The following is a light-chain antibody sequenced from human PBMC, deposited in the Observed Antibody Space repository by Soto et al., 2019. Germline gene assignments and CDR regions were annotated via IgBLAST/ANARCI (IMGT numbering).Light chain of an antibody. V-gene: IGKV3-15*01. CDR3: QQNNKWPPVT. J-gene: IGKJ4*01. CDR1: QTISND. CDR2: GAS. Sequence: EVVMTQSPATVSVSPGEGVTLSCRASQTISNDLAWYQQKPGQVPRLLIYGASTRATGVPARFSGGGSGTEFNLTISSLQSEDFAFYYCQQNNKWPPVTFGGGTKVEIK.